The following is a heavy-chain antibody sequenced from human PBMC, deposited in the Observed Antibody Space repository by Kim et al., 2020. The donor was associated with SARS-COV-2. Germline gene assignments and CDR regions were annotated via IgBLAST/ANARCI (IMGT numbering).Heavy chain of an antibody. J-gene: IGHJ5*02. CDR2: IIPIFGTA. Sequence: SVKVSCKASGGTFSSYAISWVRQAPGQGLEWMGGIIPIFGTANYAQKFQGRVTITADESTSTAYMELSSLRSEDTAVYYCAREVPQYCSSTSCPTGNWFDPWGQGTLVTVSS. V-gene: IGHV1-69*13. CDR1: GGTFSSYA. D-gene: IGHD2-2*01. CDR3: AREVPQYCSSTSCPTGNWFDP.